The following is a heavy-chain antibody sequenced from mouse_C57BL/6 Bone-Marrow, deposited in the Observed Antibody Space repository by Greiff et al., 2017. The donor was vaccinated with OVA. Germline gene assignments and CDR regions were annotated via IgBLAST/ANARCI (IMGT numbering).Heavy chain of an antibody. J-gene: IGHJ1*03. V-gene: IGHV1-81*01. Sequence: VQLQQSGAELARPGASVKLSCKASGYTFTSYGISWVKQRPGQGLEWIGEIYPRSGNTYYNEKFKGKATLTADKSSSTAYMELRSLTSEDSAVYFCARAGNYVRYFDVWGTGTTVTVSS. CDR3: ARAGNYVRYFDV. CDR2: IYPRSGNT. D-gene: IGHD2-1*01. CDR1: GYTFTSYG.